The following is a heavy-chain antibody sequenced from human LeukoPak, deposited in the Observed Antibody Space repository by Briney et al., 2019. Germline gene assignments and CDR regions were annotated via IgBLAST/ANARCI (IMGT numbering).Heavy chain of an antibody. D-gene: IGHD3-10*01. CDR2: IKSKTDGGTT. J-gene: IGHJ5*02. V-gene: IGHV3-15*01. Sequence: GGSLRLSCAASGFTFSNAWMSWVRQAPGKGLEWVGRIKSKTDGGTTDYAAPVKGRFTISRDDSKNTLYLQMNSLKTEDTAVYYCARDEHRWFGESNWFDPWGQGTLVTVSS. CDR3: ARDEHRWFGESNWFDP. CDR1: GFTFSNAW.